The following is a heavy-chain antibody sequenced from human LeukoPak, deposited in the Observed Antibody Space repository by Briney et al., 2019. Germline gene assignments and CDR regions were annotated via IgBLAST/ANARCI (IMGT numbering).Heavy chain of an antibody. CDR2: INPNPSGGST. V-gene: IGHV1-46*01. Sequence: ASVKVSCEASGYTFTSYYMHWVRQAPGQGLEWVAIINPNPSGGSTSYAQKFQGRVTMTRDMSTSTVYMEVSSLRSEDTAVYYCARSPTGSGSYYGLDYWGQGTLVTVSS. CDR1: GYTFTSYY. CDR3: ARSPTGSGSYYGLDY. J-gene: IGHJ4*02. D-gene: IGHD1-26*01.